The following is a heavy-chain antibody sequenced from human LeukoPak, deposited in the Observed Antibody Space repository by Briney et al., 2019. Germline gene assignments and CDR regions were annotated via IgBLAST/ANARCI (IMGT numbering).Heavy chain of an antibody. Sequence: SETLSLTCTVSGDSISSYYWSWIRQPPGKGLEYIGYIYNSGDTNYNPSLKSRVTISVDTSKNQFSLKLSSVTAADTAVYYCARVPYDSSGYPDYWGQGTLVTVSS. D-gene: IGHD3-22*01. CDR2: IYNSGDT. CDR1: GDSISSYY. J-gene: IGHJ4*02. CDR3: ARVPYDSSGYPDY. V-gene: IGHV4-59*01.